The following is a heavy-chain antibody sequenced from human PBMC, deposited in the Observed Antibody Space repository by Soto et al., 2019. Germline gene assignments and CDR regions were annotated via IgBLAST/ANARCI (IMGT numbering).Heavy chain of an antibody. V-gene: IGHV1-46*03. CDR1: GYIFTNYN. J-gene: IGHJ4*02. CDR2: MNPSGGRA. D-gene: IGHD3-9*01. CDR3: ARDSAVFFDDTALDH. Sequence: QVQLVQSGAAVKAPGASVKLSCKTSGYIFTNYNIHWVRQAPGQGLEWMGIMNPSGGRAHYSEKFQGRLTMTRDTSASTVYMELSSLTSEDTAIYYCARDSAVFFDDTALDHWGQGTLVPVSS.